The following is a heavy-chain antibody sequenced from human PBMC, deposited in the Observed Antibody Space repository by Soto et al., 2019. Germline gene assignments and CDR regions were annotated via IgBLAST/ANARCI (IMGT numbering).Heavy chain of an antibody. V-gene: IGHV5-51*01. D-gene: IGHD3-22*01. CDR1: GYRFTSYW. CDR2: IFPSDSDT. CDR3: ARKDKSGYFNWFDP. Sequence: RVESLKISCRTSGYRFTSYWISWVLEMAGKGLEWMGIIFPSDSDTRYSPSFQGQVTISADRSTSTVFLQWASLKASDTAVYFCARKDKSGYFNWFDPWGQGTLVTVSS. J-gene: IGHJ5*02.